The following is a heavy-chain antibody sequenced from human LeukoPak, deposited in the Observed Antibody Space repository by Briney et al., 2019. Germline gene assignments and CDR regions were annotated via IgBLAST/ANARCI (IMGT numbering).Heavy chain of an antibody. J-gene: IGHJ4*02. CDR2: ITWDGGAT. D-gene: IGHD1-26*01. CDR1: EFTFDDFS. Sequence: GGSLRLSCAASEFTFDDFSMNWVRQAPGTGLEWVSLITWDGGATYYADSVKGRFTISRDNSKNSLYLQMNSLRTEDTAVYYCAKSDDPWEPVNPFDYWGQGTLVTVSS. V-gene: IGHV3-43*01. CDR3: AKSDDPWEPVNPFDY.